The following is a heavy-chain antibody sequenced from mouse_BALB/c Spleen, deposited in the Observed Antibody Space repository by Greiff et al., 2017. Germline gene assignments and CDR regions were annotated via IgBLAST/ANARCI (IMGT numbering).Heavy chain of an antibody. Sequence: EVKLVESGGGLVKPGGSLKLSCAASGFAFSSYDMSWVRQTPEKRLEWVAYISSGGGSTYYPDTVKGRFTISRDNAKNTLYLQMNSLQTDDTAMYYCARGSMVDYWGQGTTLTVSS. V-gene: IGHV5-12-1*01. CDR1: GFAFSSYD. J-gene: IGHJ2*01. D-gene: IGHD2-10*02. CDR3: ARGSMVDY. CDR2: ISSGGGST.